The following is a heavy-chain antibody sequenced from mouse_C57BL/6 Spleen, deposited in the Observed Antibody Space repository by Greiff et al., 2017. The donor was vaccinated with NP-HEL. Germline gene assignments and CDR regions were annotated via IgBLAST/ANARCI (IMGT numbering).Heavy chain of an antibody. J-gene: IGHJ1*03. CDR3: ATQGDYYGSSVYWYFDV. V-gene: IGHV1-19*01. D-gene: IGHD1-1*01. Sequence: EVQLVESGPVLVKPGASVKMSCKASGYTFTDYYMNWVKQSHGKSLEWIGVINPYNGGTSYNQKFKGKATLTVDKASSTAYMELNSLTSEDSAVYYCATQGDYYGSSVYWYFDVWGTGTTVTVSS. CDR2: INPYNGGT. CDR1: GYTFTDYY.